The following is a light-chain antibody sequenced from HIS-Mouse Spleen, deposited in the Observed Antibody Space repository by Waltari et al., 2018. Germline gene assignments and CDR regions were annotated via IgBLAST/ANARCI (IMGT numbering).Light chain of an antibody. CDR2: EVS. V-gene: IGLV2-14*01. J-gene: IGLJ2*01. CDR1: SSDVGGYNY. CDR3: SSYTSSSTRDVV. Sequence: QSALTQPASVSGSPGQSITISCTGTSSDVGGYNYVSWYQQHPGKAPQLMIYEVSNRPSGVSIRFSGSTSGNTASLTISGLQAEDEADYYCSSYTSSSTRDVVFGGGTKLTVL.